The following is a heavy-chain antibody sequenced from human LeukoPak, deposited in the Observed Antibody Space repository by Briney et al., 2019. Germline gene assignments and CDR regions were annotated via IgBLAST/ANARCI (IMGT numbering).Heavy chain of an antibody. Sequence: SETLSLTCIVSGGSISSYFWNWIRQPAGKGLEWIGRIYTTGSTNYNPSLKSRVTMSVDTSKNQFSLRLSSVTAADTAVYYCAKGSRKSYYYYAMDVWGQGTTVTVSS. CDR2: IYTTGST. D-gene: IGHD1-26*01. CDR1: GGSISSYF. CDR3: AKGSRKSYYYYAMDV. J-gene: IGHJ6*02. V-gene: IGHV4-4*07.